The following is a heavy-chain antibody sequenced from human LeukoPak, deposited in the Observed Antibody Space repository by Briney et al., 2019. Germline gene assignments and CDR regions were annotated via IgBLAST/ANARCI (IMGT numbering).Heavy chain of an antibody. CDR2: IYTSGST. CDR3: ARGKEVITMLRGLKPGYYFDY. D-gene: IGHD3-10*01. Sequence: SETLSLTCTVSGGSISSGSYYWSWIRQPAGKGLEWIGRIYTSGSTNYNPSLKSRVTIPVDTSKNQFSLKLSSVTAADTAVYYCARGKEVITMLRGLKPGYYFDYWGQGTLVTVSS. J-gene: IGHJ4*02. CDR1: GGSISSGSYY. V-gene: IGHV4-61*02.